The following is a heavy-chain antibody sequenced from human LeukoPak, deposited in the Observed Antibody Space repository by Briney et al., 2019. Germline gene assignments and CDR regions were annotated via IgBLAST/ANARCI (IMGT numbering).Heavy chain of an antibody. CDR2: ISGSGGST. CDR3: ANSLWSGYHSLGLLDY. D-gene: IGHD3-3*01. V-gene: IGHV3-23*01. J-gene: IGHJ4*02. Sequence: GGSLRLSCAASGFTFSSYAMSWVRQAPGKGLEGVSAISGSGGSTYYADSVKGRFTISRDNSKNKLYLQMNSLRAEDTAVYYCANSLWSGYHSLGLLDYWGQGTLVTVSS. CDR1: GFTFSSYA.